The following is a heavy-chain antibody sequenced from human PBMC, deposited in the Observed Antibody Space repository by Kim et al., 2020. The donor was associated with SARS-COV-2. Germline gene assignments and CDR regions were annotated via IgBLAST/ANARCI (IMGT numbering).Heavy chain of an antibody. D-gene: IGHD7-27*01. CDR3: AKAPGLTGEYYYYYYMDV. J-gene: IGHJ6*03. V-gene: IGHV3-23*01. CDR2: ISGSGGST. CDR1: GFTFSSYA. Sequence: GGSLRLSCAASGFTFSSYAMSWVRQAPGKGLEWVSAISGSGGSTYYADSVKGRFTISRDNSKNTLYLQMNSLRAEDTAVYYCAKAPGLTGEYYYYYYMDVWGKGTTVTVSS.